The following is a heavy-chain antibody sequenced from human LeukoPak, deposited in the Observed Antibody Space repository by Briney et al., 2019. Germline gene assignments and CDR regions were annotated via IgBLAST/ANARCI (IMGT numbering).Heavy chain of an antibody. CDR3: ARDDCSSTSCYHYGMDV. J-gene: IGHJ6*02. CDR1: GFTFRSYS. V-gene: IGHV3-21*01. Sequence: GGSLRLSCAASGFTFRSYSMNWVRQAPGKGLELVSCISSSSSYIYYADSVKGRFTSSRDNDKNTLYLQMNSLRAEDTAVYYCARDDCSSTSCYHYGMDVWGQGTTVTVSS. D-gene: IGHD2-2*01. CDR2: ISSSSSYI.